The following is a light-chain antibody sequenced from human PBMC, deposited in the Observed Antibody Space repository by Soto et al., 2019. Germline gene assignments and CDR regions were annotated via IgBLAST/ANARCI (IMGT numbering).Light chain of an antibody. CDR1: SGSIATNY. J-gene: IGLJ2*01. V-gene: IGLV6-57*02. Sequence: NFMLTQPHSVSESPGKTVTISCTGSSGSIATNYVQWYQQRPGSAPTTVIYEDTQRPSGVPERFSGSIDSSSTSASLTISGLTTEDEADYYCQSYDGSNPDVVFGGGTKFTVL. CDR2: EDT. CDR3: QSYDGSNPDVV.